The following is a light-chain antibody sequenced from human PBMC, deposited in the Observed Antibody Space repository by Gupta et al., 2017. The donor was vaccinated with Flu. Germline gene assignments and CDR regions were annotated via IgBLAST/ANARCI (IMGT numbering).Light chain of an antibody. CDR1: QSVSVN. V-gene: IGKV3-15*01. CDR3: QQDDCWPQS. J-gene: IGKJ2*01. CDR2: GAS. Sequence: LSGSPGDTVTLTCRASQSVSVNVAWYQQKPGQAPRLLIYGASTRASGVPARFSGSGSGTGFTLTIDSLQSEDFAVYDCQQDDCWPQSFGQGTKVEIK.